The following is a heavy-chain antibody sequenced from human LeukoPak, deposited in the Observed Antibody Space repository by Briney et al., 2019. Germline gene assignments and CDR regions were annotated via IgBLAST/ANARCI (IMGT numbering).Heavy chain of an antibody. CDR3: ARVSGWYWFDQ. CDR1: GYTFSSYA. J-gene: IGHJ5*02. D-gene: IGHD6-19*01. CDR2: ISSDGRIT. Sequence: PGGSLRLSCEGSGYTFSSYAMHWVRQAPGKGLEYVAAISSDGRITYYANFVKGRFTISRDNSKNTLYLQMGSLRTEDMAVYYCARVSGWYWFDQWGQGPLVTVSS. V-gene: IGHV3-64*01.